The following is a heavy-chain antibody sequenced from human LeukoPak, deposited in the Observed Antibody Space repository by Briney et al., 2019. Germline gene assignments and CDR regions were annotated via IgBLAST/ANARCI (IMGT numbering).Heavy chain of an antibody. D-gene: IGHD7-27*01. CDR1: GFTFSSRW. CDR2: ISTDGTNR. V-gene: IGHV3-74*01. Sequence: GGSLRLSCVASGFTFSSRWMHWVRQAPGEGLVWVSRISTDGTNRNYADSVKGRFTISRDNAKNTVYLQMNSLRSDDMAVYFCARDSNGGGTPGDDFDYWGPGIQVTVSS. CDR3: ARDSNGGGTPGDDFDY. J-gene: IGHJ4*02.